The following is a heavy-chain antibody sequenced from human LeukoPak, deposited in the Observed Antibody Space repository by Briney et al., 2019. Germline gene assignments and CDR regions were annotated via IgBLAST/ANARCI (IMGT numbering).Heavy chain of an antibody. J-gene: IGHJ4*02. CDR1: GDSVSSKDAA. V-gene: IGHV6-1*01. CDR3: TREWSLLAVAYWFDF. D-gene: IGHD3-3*01. Sequence: SQTLSLTCAISGDSVSSKDAAWNWIRQSPSRGLEWLGRTYYRSQWHNDYAVFVRGRGTINPDTSKNQVFLQLRSVTPEAAAVYYCTREWSLLAVAYWFDFWDQGSVGTVSS. CDR2: TYYRSQWHN.